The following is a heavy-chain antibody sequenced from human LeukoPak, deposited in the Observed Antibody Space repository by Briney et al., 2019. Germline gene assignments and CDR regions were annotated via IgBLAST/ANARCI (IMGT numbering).Heavy chain of an antibody. CDR3: AGDAYSSGWSYYFDY. V-gene: IGHV1-46*01. CDR1: GYTFTSCY. CDR2: INPSGGST. Sequence: ASVKVSCKASGYTFTSCYMHWVRQAPGQGLEWMGIINPSGGSTSYAQKFQGRVTMTRDTSTSTVYMELSSLRSEDTAVYYCAGDAYSSGWSYYFDYWGQGTLVTVSS. D-gene: IGHD6-19*01. J-gene: IGHJ4*02.